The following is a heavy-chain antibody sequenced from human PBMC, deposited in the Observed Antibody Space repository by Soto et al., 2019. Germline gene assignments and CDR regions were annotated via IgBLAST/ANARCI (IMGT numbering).Heavy chain of an antibody. CDR3: AKESYNRRTDFDH. J-gene: IGHJ4*02. V-gene: IGHV3-23*01. CDR1: GFTFSRCA. Sequence: EVQVLESGGGLVQPGGSLRLSCAASGFTFSRCAMSWVRQAPGRGLEWVAGIGGSGSDTFYENSVRGRFTISRDNSKNTLYLQMNSLRAEDTAVYYCAKESYNRRTDFDHWGQGTLVTVSS. D-gene: IGHD3-10*01. CDR2: IGGSGSDT.